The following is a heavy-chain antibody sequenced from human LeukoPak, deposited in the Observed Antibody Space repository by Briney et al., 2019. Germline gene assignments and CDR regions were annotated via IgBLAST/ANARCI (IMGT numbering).Heavy chain of an antibody. CDR2: IYTSGST. CDR3: ARHVGATPFDY. D-gene: IGHD1-26*01. J-gene: IGHJ4*02. Sequence: SETLSLTCTVSGGSISSYYWSWIRQPPGKGLEWIGYIYTSGSTNYNPSLKSRVTISVDTSKNQFSLKLSSVTAADTAVYYCARHVGATPFDYWGQGTLVTVSS. V-gene: IGHV4-4*09. CDR1: GGSISSYY.